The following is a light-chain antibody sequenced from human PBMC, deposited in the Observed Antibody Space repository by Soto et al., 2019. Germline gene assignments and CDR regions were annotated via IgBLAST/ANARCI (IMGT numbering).Light chain of an antibody. CDR3: NSMTTSTSTRFA. V-gene: IGLV2-14*01. CDR1: SSDIGTYEY. J-gene: IGLJ1*01. Sequence: QSALTQPASVSGSPGQSITISCAGSSSDIGTYEYVSWYQQYPGKAPKLMIYEVNYRPSGVSNRFSGSKSGNTASLTISGLQAEDEGDYYCNSMTTSTSTRFAFGTGTKFTVL. CDR2: EVN.